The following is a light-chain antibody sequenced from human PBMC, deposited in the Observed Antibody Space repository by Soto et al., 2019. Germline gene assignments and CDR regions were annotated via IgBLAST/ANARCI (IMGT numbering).Light chain of an antibody. CDR1: QGISRY. Sequence: DIQITQSPSSLSTSVGDRVTITCRASQGISRYLNWYQQKPGKAPKLPIYAASSLQSGVPSRFSGSGSGTDFTLTISSLQPEDFATYYCQQSYSAPRTFGHGTKVDIK. CDR3: QQSYSAPRT. V-gene: IGKV1-39*01. CDR2: AAS. J-gene: IGKJ1*01.